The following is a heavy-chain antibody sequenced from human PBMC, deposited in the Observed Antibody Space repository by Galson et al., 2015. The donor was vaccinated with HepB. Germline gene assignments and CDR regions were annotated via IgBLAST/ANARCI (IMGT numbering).Heavy chain of an antibody. CDR1: GGSISSSSYY. D-gene: IGHD3-10*01. J-gene: IGHJ2*01. Sequence: SETLSLTCTVSGGSISSSSYYWGWIRQPPGKGPEWIGSIYFSGSTYYNPSLKSRVTISVDTSKNQFSLKLNSVTAADTAVYYCARHTTYYYGSGTYYPYWYVDLWGRGTLVTVSS. CDR2: IYFSGST. CDR3: ARHTTYYYGSGTYYPYWYVDL. V-gene: IGHV4-39*01.